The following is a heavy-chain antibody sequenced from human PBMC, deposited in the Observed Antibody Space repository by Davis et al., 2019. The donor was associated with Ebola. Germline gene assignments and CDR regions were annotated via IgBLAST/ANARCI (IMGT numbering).Heavy chain of an antibody. J-gene: IGHJ6*02. CDR1: GFTFSTYA. D-gene: IGHD2-15*01. V-gene: IGHV3-23*01. Sequence: GGSLRLSCAASGFTFSTYAMSWVRQAPGKGLEWVSTIGGSGDNTYYADSVKGRFTISRDNSKNTLYLQMNSLRAEDTAVYYCAKGLGYCSGGSCFLYYYYGMDVWGQGTTVTVSS. CDR2: IGGSGDNT. CDR3: AKGLGYCSGGSCFLYYYYGMDV.